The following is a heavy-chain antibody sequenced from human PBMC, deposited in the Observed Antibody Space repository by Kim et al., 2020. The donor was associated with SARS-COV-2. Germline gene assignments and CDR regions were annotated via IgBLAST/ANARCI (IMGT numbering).Heavy chain of an antibody. Sequence: GGSLRLSCAASGFTFSSYGMHWVRQAPGKGLEWVAVISYDGSNKYYADSVKGRFTISRDNSKNTLYLQMNSLRAEDTAVYYCARGVAYCGGDCYSPDYYGMDVWGQGTTVTVSS. D-gene: IGHD2-21*02. CDR1: GFTFSSYG. V-gene: IGHV3-30*03. CDR3: ARGVAYCGGDCYSPDYYGMDV. J-gene: IGHJ6*02. CDR2: ISYDGSNK.